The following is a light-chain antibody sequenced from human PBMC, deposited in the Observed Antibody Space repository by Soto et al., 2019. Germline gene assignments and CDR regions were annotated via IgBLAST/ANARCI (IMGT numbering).Light chain of an antibody. V-gene: IGLV1-51*02. J-gene: IGLJ3*02. CDR1: SSNIGNSY. Sequence: QSVLTQPPSVSAAPGQKVTISCSGSSSNIGNSYVSWYQQLPGTAPKFLIYENDKRPSGIPDRFSGSKSGTSATLGITGLQTGDEADYYCGTWDTSLSAWVFGAGTKLPS. CDR2: END. CDR3: GTWDTSLSAWV.